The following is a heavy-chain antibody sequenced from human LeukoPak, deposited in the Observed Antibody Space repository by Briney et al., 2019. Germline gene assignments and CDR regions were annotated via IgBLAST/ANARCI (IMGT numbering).Heavy chain of an antibody. CDR1: GFTFSSYS. Sequence: GGSLRPSCAASGFTFSSYSMNWVRQAPGKGLEWVSYISSSSSTIYYADSVKGRFTISRDNAKNSLYLQMNSLRAEDTAVYYCARSYSSSRKYCFDYWGQGTLVTVSS. J-gene: IGHJ4*02. V-gene: IGHV3-48*01. CDR3: ARSYSSSRKYCFDY. CDR2: ISSSSSTI. D-gene: IGHD6-13*01.